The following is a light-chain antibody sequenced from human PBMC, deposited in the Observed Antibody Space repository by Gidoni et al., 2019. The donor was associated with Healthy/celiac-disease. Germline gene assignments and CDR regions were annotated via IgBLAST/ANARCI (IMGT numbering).Light chain of an antibody. J-gene: IGLJ3*02. Sequence: QSALTQPASVSGSPGQSITISCTGTSSDVGSYNLVAWYQQHPGKAPQLMIYEVSKRRSGVSHRFSGSKSGNTASPTSARLPAEDAADYYCCSYAGSSTWVFGGGTKLTVL. V-gene: IGLV2-23*02. CDR3: CSYAGSSTWV. CDR1: SSDVGSYNL. CDR2: EVS.